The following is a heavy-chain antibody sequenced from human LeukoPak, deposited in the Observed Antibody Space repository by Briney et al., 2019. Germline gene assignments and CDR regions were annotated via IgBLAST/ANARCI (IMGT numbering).Heavy chain of an antibody. CDR2: INPNSGGT. CDR3: ARHKGGRYCSGGSCCGVQSWDY. CDR1: GYTFTGYY. Sequence: ASVKVSCKASGYTFTGYYMHWVRQAPGQGLEWMGWINPNSGGTNYAQKFQGRVTMTRDTSISTAYMELSRLRSDDTAVYYCARHKGGRYCSGGSCCGVQSWDYWGQGTLVTVSS. J-gene: IGHJ4*02. D-gene: IGHD2-15*01. V-gene: IGHV1-2*02.